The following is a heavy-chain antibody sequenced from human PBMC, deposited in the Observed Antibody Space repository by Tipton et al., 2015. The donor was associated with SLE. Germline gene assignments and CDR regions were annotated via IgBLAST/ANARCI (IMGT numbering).Heavy chain of an antibody. Sequence: GSLRLSCAASGFTFDDYGMTWVRQAPGKGLEWVSGINWTGGSRSYADYVKGRFTISRDNAMKSLYRQMNSLGAEDTDLYYCARVSYYDTSGFDDAFDIWGQGTMVSVTS. CDR3: ARVSYYDTSGFDDAFDI. CDR1: GFTFDDYG. V-gene: IGHV3-20*04. J-gene: IGHJ3*02. D-gene: IGHD3-22*01. CDR2: INWTGGSR.